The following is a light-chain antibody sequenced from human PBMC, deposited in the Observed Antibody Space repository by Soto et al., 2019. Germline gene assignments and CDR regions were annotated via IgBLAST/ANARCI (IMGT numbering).Light chain of an antibody. CDR3: QLYGSPLT. V-gene: IGKV3-20*01. Sequence: DIVLTQSPGTLSLSAGERAPLSCRASQSVSKSYIAWYQQRPGQPPRLLIFGASIRATGITDRFGGSGSVTDYTLTISRREREDFAVYYCQLYGSPLTFGGGTKVEIK. CDR2: GAS. CDR1: QSVSKSY. J-gene: IGKJ4*01.